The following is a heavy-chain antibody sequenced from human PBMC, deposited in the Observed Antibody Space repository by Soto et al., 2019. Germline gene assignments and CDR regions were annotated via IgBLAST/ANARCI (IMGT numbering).Heavy chain of an antibody. CDR2: ISDDGVNT. CDR1: GFTFRSYG. J-gene: IGHJ4*02. Sequence: QVQLVESGGGVVQPGRSLRLSCAASGFTFRSYGMHWVRQAPGKGLEWVAVISDDGVNTYYADSVKGRFTISRDHSKTTLYLQMNSLRAEDTAVYDCARDGLMGVTNLAADWGQGTLVTVSS. V-gene: IGHV3-30*03. CDR3: ARDGLMGVTNLAAD. D-gene: IGHD2-21*02.